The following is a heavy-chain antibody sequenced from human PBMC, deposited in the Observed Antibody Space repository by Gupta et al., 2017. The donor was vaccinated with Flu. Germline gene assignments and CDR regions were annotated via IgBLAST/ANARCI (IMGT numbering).Heavy chain of an antibody. J-gene: IGHJ5*02. V-gene: IGHV4-34*01. Sequence: GSFSGYYWSWIRQSPGKGLEWIGEINHSGDTNYNQSLKRRVTISVDTSKSQFSLNLTSVTAADTAVYYCARLRPLLRFLAAWGQGTLVTVSS. CDR2: INHSGDT. D-gene: IGHD3-3*01. CDR1: GSFSGYY. CDR3: ARLRPLLRFLAA.